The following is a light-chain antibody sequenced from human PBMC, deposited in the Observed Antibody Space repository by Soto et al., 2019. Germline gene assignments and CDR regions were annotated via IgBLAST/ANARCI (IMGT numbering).Light chain of an antibody. CDR3: AAWDASLSGYV. Sequence: QSVLTQPPSASGTPGRRVTISCSGSSSNIGSNYVYWHQQLPGTAPKLLIYRNNQRPSGVPDRFSGSKSGTSASLAISGLRSEDEADYYCAAWDASLSGYVFGTGTKVTVL. CDR1: SSNIGSNY. J-gene: IGLJ1*01. V-gene: IGLV1-47*01. CDR2: RNN.